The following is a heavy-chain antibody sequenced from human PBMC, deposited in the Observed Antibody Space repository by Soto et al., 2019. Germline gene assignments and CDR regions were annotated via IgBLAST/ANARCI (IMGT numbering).Heavy chain of an antibody. Sequence: CESLKISCKVSGYNFDTSWIGWVRQMPGKGLEWMGIIFPADSDTRYSPSFQGQVTLSVDKSISNAFLQWSSLRASDTAIYYCARDHVVIEEITWFDPSGRGTSFTLSS. CDR1: GYNFDTSW. D-gene: IGHD2-21*01. CDR3: ARDHVVIEEITWFDP. V-gene: IGHV5-51*01. J-gene: IGHJ5*02. CDR2: IFPADSDT.